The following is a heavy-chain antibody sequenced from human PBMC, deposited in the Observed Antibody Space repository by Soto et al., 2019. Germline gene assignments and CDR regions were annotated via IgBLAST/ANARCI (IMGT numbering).Heavy chain of an antibody. D-gene: IGHD1-26*01. CDR2: ISYDGSSQ. Sequence: QVQLVESGGGVVQPGRSLRLSCAASGFTFSSYGMHWVRQAPGKGLEWVALISYDGSSQSYADSVKGRFTISRDNSKSTLYLQMNSLRAEDTAVYYCASTNVKWELSGSLANWGQGTLVTVSS. CDR1: GFTFSSYG. V-gene: IGHV3-30*03. CDR3: ASTNVKWELSGSLAN. J-gene: IGHJ4*02.